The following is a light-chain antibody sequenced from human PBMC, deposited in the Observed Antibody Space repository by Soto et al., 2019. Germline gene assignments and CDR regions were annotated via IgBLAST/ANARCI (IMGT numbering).Light chain of an antibody. CDR3: QSYGSSLSGGV. CDR2: GNS. Sequence: QSVLTQPPSVSGAPGQRVTISCTGSSSNIGAGYDVHWYQQLPGTAPKLLIYGNSNRPSGVPDRFSGSKSGTSASLAITGLHAEDEADYYCQSYGSSLSGGVFGGGTKLTVL. CDR1: SSNIGAGYD. V-gene: IGLV1-40*01. J-gene: IGLJ3*02.